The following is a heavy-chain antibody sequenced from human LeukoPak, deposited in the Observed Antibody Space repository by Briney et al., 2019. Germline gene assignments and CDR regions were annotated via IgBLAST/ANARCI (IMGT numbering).Heavy chain of an antibody. J-gene: IGHJ5*02. V-gene: IGHV1-18*01. Sequence: ASVKVSCKASGYTFTNSGISWVRQAPGQGLEWMGWISAYNGKTNYAQKLQGRVTMTTDTSTNTAYMELRSLRSDDTAVYYCARGPRGDVVVPDASTFDPWGQGTLVTVSS. D-gene: IGHD2-2*01. CDR1: GYTFTNSG. CDR2: ISAYNGKT. CDR3: ARGPRGDVVVPDASTFDP.